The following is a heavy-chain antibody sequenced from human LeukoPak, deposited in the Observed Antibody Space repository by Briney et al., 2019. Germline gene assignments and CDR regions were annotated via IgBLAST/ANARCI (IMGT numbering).Heavy chain of an antibody. CDR3: ATSLVVPAAPYYYYYMDV. D-gene: IGHD2-2*01. V-gene: IGHV5-51*01. J-gene: IGHJ6*03. Sequence: GESLKISCKGSGYSFNSYWIGWVRQMPGKGLEWMGIIYPGDSDTRYSPSFQGQVTISADKSISTAYLQWSSLKASDTAMYYCATSLVVPAAPYYYYYMDVWGKGTTVTVSS. CDR2: IYPGDSDT. CDR1: GYSFNSYW.